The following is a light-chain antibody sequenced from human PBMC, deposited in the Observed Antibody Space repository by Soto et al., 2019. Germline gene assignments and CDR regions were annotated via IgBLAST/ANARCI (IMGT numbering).Light chain of an antibody. CDR2: DVS. V-gene: IGLV2-14*01. J-gene: IGLJ2*01. CDR3: CSYTSSTTPL. CDR1: SSDIGGYKY. Sequence: QSALTQPASVSGSPGQSITISCTGTSSDIGGYKYVSWYQQNPDKAPKLMIYDVSYRPSGVSDRFSGSKSGNTASLTISGLQAEDEADYYCCSYTSSTTPLFGGGTKLTVL.